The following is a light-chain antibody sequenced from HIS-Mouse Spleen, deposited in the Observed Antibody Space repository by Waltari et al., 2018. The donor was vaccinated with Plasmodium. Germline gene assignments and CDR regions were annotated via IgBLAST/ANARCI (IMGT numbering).Light chain of an antibody. CDR3: QQYNNWSFT. Sequence: EIVLTQSPATLSVSPGERATLSCRASQSVSSNLAWYQQKHGQAPRLLSYGASTRATGIPARFSVSGSGTEFTLTISSLQSEDCAVYYCQQYNNWSFTFGPGTKVDIK. CDR1: QSVSSN. V-gene: IGKV3-15*01. J-gene: IGKJ3*01. CDR2: GAS.